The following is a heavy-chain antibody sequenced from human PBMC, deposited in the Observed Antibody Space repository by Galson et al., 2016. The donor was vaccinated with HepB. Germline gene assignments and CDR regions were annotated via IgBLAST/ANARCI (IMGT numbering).Heavy chain of an antibody. CDR2: TYYRSKWVN. J-gene: IGHJ6*02. Sequence: CAISGDSVSSNSATWNWIRQSPSRGLEWLGRTYYRSKWVNDYATAVKTRININPDTSKYHFSLQLNSVTPEDTAMYYCVSQYSSTSFYYGLDVWGQGTTVTVSS. V-gene: IGHV6-1*01. D-gene: IGHD2-21*01. CDR1: GDSVSSNSAT. CDR3: VSQYSSTSFYYGLDV.